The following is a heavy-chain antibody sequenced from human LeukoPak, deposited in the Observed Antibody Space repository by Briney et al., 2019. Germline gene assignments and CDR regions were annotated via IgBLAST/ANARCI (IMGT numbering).Heavy chain of an antibody. D-gene: IGHD3-22*01. CDR3: AKDPPYYYDSSRDFDY. V-gene: IGHV3-23*01. CDR2: ISGSGGST. Sequence: GGSLRLSCAASGFTFSSYAMSWVRQAPGKGLEWVSAISGSGGSTYYADSVKGRFTISRDNSKNTLYLQMNSLRAEDTAVYYCAKDPPYYYDSSRDFDYWGQGTLVTVSS. J-gene: IGHJ4*02. CDR1: GFTFSSYA.